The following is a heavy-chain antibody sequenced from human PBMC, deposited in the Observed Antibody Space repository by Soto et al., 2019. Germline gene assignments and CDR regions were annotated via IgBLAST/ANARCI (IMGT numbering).Heavy chain of an antibody. CDR2: IKQDGSER. Sequence: GGSLRLSCAASGFTFSAYWMSWVRQAPGKGLEWVANIKQDGSERYYVDSVKGRFTISRDNAKNSLYLQMNSLRAEDTAVYYCATDSGTSDYWGQGTLVTVSS. CDR3: ATDSGTSDY. V-gene: IGHV3-7*01. D-gene: IGHD1-1*01. J-gene: IGHJ4*02. CDR1: GFTFSAYW.